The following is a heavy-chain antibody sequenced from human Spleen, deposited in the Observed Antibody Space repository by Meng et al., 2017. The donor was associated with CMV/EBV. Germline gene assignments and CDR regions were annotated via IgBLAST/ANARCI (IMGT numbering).Heavy chain of an antibody. CDR1: GGTFSSYA. D-gene: IGHD4-11*01. CDR3: AREWEWAALQDFNYGMDV. J-gene: IGHJ6*02. CDR2: IIPIFGTA. Sequence: SVKVSCKASGGTFSSYAISWVRQAPGQGLEWMGGIIPIFGTANYAQKFQGRVTITTDESTSTAYMELRSLRPDDTAVYYCAREWEWAALQDFNYGMDVWGQGTTVTVS. V-gene: IGHV1-69*05.